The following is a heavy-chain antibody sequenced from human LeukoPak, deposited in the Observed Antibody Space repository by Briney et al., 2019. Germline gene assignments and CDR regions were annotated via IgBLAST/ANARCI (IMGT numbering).Heavy chain of an antibody. J-gene: IGHJ4*02. D-gene: IGHD3-22*01. CDR1: GFAFSTFV. Sequence: GGSLRLSCAASGFAFSTFVLDWVRQAPGKGLEWVSGTSGSGTTTYYADSVKGRFTISRDNSKHTLYLQMNSLRAEDTAVYYCAKGYYFDSSGYYFDYWGQGTLVTVSS. V-gene: IGHV3-23*01. CDR2: TSGSGTTT. CDR3: AKGYYFDSSGYYFDY.